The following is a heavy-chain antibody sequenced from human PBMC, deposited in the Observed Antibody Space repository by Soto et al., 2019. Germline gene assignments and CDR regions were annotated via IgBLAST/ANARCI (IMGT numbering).Heavy chain of an antibody. D-gene: IGHD3-22*01. V-gene: IGHV4-59*08. J-gene: IGHJ4*02. CDR1: GDSVSSYY. CDR3: ARLGGYYQTLDS. Sequence: SETLSLTCTVSGDSVSSYYWTWIRQPPGKGLECIGYIYYAGSTTYNPSLKSRLTISVDTSKNQFSLQLRSVTAADTAVYFCARLGGYYQTLDSWGQGTRSPSPQ. CDR2: IYYAGST.